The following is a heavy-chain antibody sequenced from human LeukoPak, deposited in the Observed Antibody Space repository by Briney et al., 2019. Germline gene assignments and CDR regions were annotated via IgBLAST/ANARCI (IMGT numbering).Heavy chain of an antibody. CDR2: INHSGST. D-gene: IGHD3-10*01. CDR1: GGSFSGYY. J-gene: IGHJ6*02. V-gene: IGHV4-34*01. Sequence: SETLPLTCAVYGGSFSGYYWSWIRQPPGKGLEWIGEINHSGSTNYNPSLKSRVTISVDTSKNQFSLKLSSVTAADTAVYYCARGRVGYYYGSGSYYYGMDVWGQGTTVTVSS. CDR3: ARGRVGYYYGSGSYYYGMDV.